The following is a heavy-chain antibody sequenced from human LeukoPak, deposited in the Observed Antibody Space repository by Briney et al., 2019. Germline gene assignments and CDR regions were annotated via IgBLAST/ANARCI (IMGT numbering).Heavy chain of an antibody. D-gene: IGHD3-10*01. V-gene: IGHV6-1*01. CDR2: TYYRSKWFY. J-gene: IGHJ3*01. CDR1: GDSVSSNSAA. Sequence: SQTLSLTCAISGDSVSSNSAAWDWNRQSPSRGLEWLGRTYYRSKWFYDYAVSVKSRITINPDTSKNQFSLLLNSVTPEDTAVYYCTRDSGLGNDAFDVWGQGTMVTVSS. CDR3: TRDSGLGNDAFDV.